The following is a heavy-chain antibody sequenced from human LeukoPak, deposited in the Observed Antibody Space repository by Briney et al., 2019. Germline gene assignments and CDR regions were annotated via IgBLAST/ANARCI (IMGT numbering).Heavy chain of an antibody. CDR3: AREGPTMATITDVRTLQFDY. V-gene: IGHV1-46*01. CDR1: GYTFTGYY. CDR2: INPSGGST. D-gene: IGHD5-24*01. Sequence: ASVKVSCKASGYTFTGYYMHWVRQAPGQGLEWMGIINPSGGSTSYAQKFQGRVTMTRDTSTSTVYMELSSLRSEDTAVYYCAREGPTMATITDVRTLQFDYWGQGTLVTVSS. J-gene: IGHJ4*02.